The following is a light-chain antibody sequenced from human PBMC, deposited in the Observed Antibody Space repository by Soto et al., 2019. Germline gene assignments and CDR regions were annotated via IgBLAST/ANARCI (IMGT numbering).Light chain of an antibody. CDR1: QSISSY. CDR3: QQSYSTPIT. V-gene: IGKV1-39*01. J-gene: IGKJ4*01. CDR2: GAS. Sequence: DIQMTQSPSSLSASVGDRVTITYRASQSISSYLNWYQQKPGKAPKVLIYGASSLQSGVPSRFSGSGSGTDFTLTISSLQPEDFATYYCQQSYSTPITFGGGTKVEIK.